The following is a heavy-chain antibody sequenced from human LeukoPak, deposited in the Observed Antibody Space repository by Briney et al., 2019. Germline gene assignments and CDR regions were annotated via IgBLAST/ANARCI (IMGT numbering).Heavy chain of an antibody. CDR3: AKDAGSGWYEYFDY. D-gene: IGHD6-19*01. CDR1: GFTFDDYA. Sequence: GRSLRLSCAASGFTFDDYAMHWVRQAPGKGLEWVSGISWNSGSIGYADSVKGRFTISRDNAKNSLYLQMNSLRAEDTALYYCAKDAGSGWYEYFDYWGQGTLAIVSS. CDR2: ISWNSGSI. J-gene: IGHJ4*02. V-gene: IGHV3-9*01.